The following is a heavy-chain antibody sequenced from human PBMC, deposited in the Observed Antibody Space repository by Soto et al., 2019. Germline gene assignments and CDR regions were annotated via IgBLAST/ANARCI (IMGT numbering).Heavy chain of an antibody. V-gene: IGHV3-15*01. CDR2: IKSKTDGGTT. D-gene: IGHD2-2*01. CDR3: TPPGSSTTPNYYGMDV. CDR1: GFTFSNAW. J-gene: IGHJ6*02. Sequence: GGSLRLSCAASGFTFSNAWMSWVRQAPGKGLEWVGRIKSKTDGGTTDYAAPVKGRFTISRDDSKNTLYLQMNSLKTDDTAVYYCTPPGSSTTPNYYGMDVWGQGTTVTVSS.